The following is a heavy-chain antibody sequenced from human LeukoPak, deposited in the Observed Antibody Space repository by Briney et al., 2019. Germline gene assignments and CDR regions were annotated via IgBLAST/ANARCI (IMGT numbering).Heavy chain of an antibody. D-gene: IGHD1-26*01. CDR3: ARDLNGSYYWLDP. Sequence: GASVKVSCKASGGTFSSYAISWVRQAPGQGLEWMGGIIPIFGTANYAQKFQGRVTITADESTSTAYMELSSLRSEDTAVYYCARDLNGSYYWLDPWGQGTLVTVSS. CDR2: IIPIFGTA. V-gene: IGHV1-69*13. CDR1: GGTFSSYA. J-gene: IGHJ5*02.